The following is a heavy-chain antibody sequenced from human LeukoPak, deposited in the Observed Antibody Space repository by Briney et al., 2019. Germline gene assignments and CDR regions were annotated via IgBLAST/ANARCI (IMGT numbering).Heavy chain of an antibody. CDR2: INSDGSST. V-gene: IGHV3-74*01. CDR1: GFTFSSYW. Sequence: GGSLRLSCAASGFTFSSYWMHWVRQAPGKGLVWVSRINSDGSSTSYADSVKGRFTISRDNAKNTLYLQMNSLRVEDTAVYYCARGRHIYGLVNDAFDIWGQGTMVTVSS. CDR3: ARGRHIYGLVNDAFDI. D-gene: IGHD3-3*02. J-gene: IGHJ3*02.